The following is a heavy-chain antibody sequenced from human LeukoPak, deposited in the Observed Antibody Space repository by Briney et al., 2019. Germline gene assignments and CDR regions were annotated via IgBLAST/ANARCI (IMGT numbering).Heavy chain of an antibody. V-gene: IGHV4-61*02. CDR2: IYTSGST. CDR3: ASEGIAVAGSDY. CDR1: GGSISSGSYY. D-gene: IGHD6-19*01. Sequence: SETLSLTCTVSGGSISSGSYYWSWIRQPAGKGLEWIGRIYTSGSTSYNPSLKSRVTKSVDTSKNQFSLKLSSVTAADTAVYYCASEGIAVAGSDYWGQGTLVTVSS. J-gene: IGHJ4*02.